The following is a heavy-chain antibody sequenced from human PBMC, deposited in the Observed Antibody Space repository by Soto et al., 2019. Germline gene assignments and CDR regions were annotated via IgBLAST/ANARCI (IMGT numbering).Heavy chain of an antibody. CDR3: TTVYRGHDYGDYVGSLGYYYYMDV. CDR1: GFTFSNAW. Sequence: GGSLRLSCAASGFTFSNAWMSWVRQAPGKGLEWVGRIKSKTDGGTTDYAAPVKGRFTISRDDSKNTLYLQMNSLKTEETAVYYCTTVYRGHDYGDYVGSLGYYYYMDVWGKGTTVTVSS. J-gene: IGHJ6*03. D-gene: IGHD4-17*01. V-gene: IGHV3-15*01. CDR2: IKSKTDGGTT.